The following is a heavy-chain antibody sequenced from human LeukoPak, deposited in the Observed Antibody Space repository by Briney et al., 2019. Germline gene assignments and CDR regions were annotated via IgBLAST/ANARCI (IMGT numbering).Heavy chain of an antibody. CDR1: GFIFSDYV. CDR2: SGTGGRT. V-gene: IGHV3-23*01. CDR3: ARDSDVDDYGDFLNPPVYYYYGMDV. J-gene: IGHJ6*02. Sequence: GSLRLSCAGSGFIFSDYVMSWVRQAPGKGLEWVSASGTGGRTYYADSVKGRFTISRDNSKNTLYLQMNSLRAEDTAVYYCARDSDVDDYGDFLNPPVYYYYGMDVWGQGTTVTVSS. D-gene: IGHD4-17*01.